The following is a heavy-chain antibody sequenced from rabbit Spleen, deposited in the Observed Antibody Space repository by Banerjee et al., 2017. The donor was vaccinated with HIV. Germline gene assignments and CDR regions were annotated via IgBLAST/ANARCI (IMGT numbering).Heavy chain of an antibody. CDR2: MYPDGVGST. Sequence: QSLEESGGDLVKPGASLTLTCKASGFSFSSAYYMCWVRQAPGKGLEWIGCMYPDGVGSTAYASWAKGRFTISKTSSTTVTLQMTSLTAADTATYFCARGSAAMTMVITGYYLNLWGPGTLVT. V-gene: IGHV1S40*01. D-gene: IGHD2-1*01. CDR1: GFSFSSAYY. J-gene: IGHJ4*01. CDR3: ARGSAAMTMVITGYYLNL.